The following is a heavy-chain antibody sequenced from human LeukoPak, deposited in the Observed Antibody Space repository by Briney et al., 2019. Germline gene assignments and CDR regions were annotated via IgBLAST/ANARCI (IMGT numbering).Heavy chain of an antibody. Sequence: PSQTLSLACTVSGGSISSGSYYWRWIRQPAGKGLEWIGRISSFGDTNFNPSLKSRVTISIDTSRNQFSLKLSSVTAPDTAVYYCAREGGYSYGDAPLHFDYWGQGTLVTVSS. CDR2: ISSFGDT. CDR1: GGSISSGSYY. V-gene: IGHV4-61*02. CDR3: AREGGYSYGDAPLHFDY. D-gene: IGHD5-18*01. J-gene: IGHJ4*02.